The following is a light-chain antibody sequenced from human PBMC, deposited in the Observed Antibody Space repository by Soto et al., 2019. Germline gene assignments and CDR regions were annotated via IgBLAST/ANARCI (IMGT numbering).Light chain of an antibody. V-gene: IGLV1-44*01. CDR3: AAGDDSLA. J-gene: IGLJ2*01. Sequence: QSVLTQPPSASGTPGQRVTISCSGSSSNIGSNTVNWYQQLPGTAPKLLIYSNNQRPSGVPDRFSGSKSGTSASLAISGLQSEDEADYYCAAGDDSLAFGGGTKLTVL. CDR1: SSNIGSNT. CDR2: SNN.